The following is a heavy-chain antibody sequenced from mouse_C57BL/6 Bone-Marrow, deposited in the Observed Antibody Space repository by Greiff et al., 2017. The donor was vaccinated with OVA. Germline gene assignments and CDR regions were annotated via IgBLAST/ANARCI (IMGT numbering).Heavy chain of an antibody. CDR1: DSEVFPIAY. Sequence: QVQLQQSGSELRSPGSSVKLSCKDFDSEVFPIAYMRWVRQKPGHGFEWIGGILPSIGRTIYGEKFEDKATLDADTLSNTAYLELNSLTSEDSAIYYCARGGVTTYYAMDYWGQGTSVTVSS. CDR3: ARGGVTTYYAMDY. CDR2: ILPSIGRT. D-gene: IGHD2-2*01. V-gene: IGHV15-2*01. J-gene: IGHJ4*01.